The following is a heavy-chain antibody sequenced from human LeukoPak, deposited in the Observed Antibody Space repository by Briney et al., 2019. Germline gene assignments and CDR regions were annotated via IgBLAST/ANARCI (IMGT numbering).Heavy chain of an antibody. J-gene: IGHJ4*02. Sequence: GGSLRLSCAASGFTFSSYWMSWVRQAPGKGLEWVANIKQDGSEKNYVDSVRGRFTISRDNAKNSLYLQMSSLRVEDTAVYYCAKGLVPAAISVWGFDYWGQGTLVTVSS. CDR3: AKGLVPAAISVWGFDY. D-gene: IGHD2-2*02. CDR2: IKQDGSEK. V-gene: IGHV3-7*01. CDR1: GFTFSSYW.